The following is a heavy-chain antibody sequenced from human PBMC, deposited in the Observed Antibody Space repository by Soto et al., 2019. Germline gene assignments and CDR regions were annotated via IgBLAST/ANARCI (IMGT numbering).Heavy chain of an antibody. D-gene: IGHD4-17*01. CDR1: GFTLRHPW. Sequence: EVQLVESGGGLVKPGGYLRLSCAASGFTLRHPWLSWSRQPPGKGLEWVARVKSKADGGTTDYAAPVKGRFTISRDDSRNMLYLQMDSLKNDDTAVYYCTDYLVFWGQGTLVTVSS. CDR3: TDYLVF. CDR2: VKSKADGGTT. J-gene: IGHJ4*02. V-gene: IGHV3-15*01.